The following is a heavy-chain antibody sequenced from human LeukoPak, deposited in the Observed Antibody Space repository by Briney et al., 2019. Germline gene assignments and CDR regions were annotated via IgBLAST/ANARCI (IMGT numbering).Heavy chain of an antibody. V-gene: IGHV1-18*01. CDR1: GYTFRSYA. J-gene: IGHJ4*02. Sequence: ASVKVSCKAPGYTFRSYAITWLRQAPGQGLEWLGWISANNGDTDYPQKFQGRVTMTTDTSTNTAYMELRSLTSDDTAVYYCARESRVERDDYWGQGTLVTVSS. D-gene: IGHD1-1*01. CDR2: ISANNGDT. CDR3: ARESRVERDDY.